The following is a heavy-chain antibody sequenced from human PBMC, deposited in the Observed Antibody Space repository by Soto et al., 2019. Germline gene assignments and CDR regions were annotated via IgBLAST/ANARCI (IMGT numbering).Heavy chain of an antibody. D-gene: IGHD2-15*01. V-gene: IGHV4-30-4*01. CDR1: GGSISNDDYY. CDR2: IYYSGTT. J-gene: IGHJ4*02. Sequence: QVQLQESGPGLVKPSQTLSLTCTVSGGSISNDDYYRSWIRQPPGKGLEWIGYIYYSGTTYYNPSLKSRVTISVDTSKNQFSLKLNSVTAADTAVYYCARVCSGGNCFSVVDYWGQGTLVIVSS. CDR3: ARVCSGGNCFSVVDY.